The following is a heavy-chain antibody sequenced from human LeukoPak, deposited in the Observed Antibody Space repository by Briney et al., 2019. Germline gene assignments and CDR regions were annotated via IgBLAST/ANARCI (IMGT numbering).Heavy chain of an antibody. CDR2: IDYSGTA. J-gene: IGHJ5*01. CDR3: ARDSYSSSIRWFDS. Sequence: SETLSLTCTVSGGSISSGGYYWSWLRQLPGKGLEWIGYIDYSGTAYYSPSLKSRVTISIDTSKNQFSVKLSSVTAADTAVYYCARDSYSSSIRWFDSWGQGTLVIVSS. CDR1: GGSISSGGYY. D-gene: IGHD6-6*01. V-gene: IGHV4-31*03.